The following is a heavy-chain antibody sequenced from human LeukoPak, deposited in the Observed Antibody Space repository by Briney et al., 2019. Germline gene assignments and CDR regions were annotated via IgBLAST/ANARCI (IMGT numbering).Heavy chain of an antibody. Sequence: GGSLRLSCAASGFTFSTDVMTWVRQAPGKGLEWVSAIDDDGGSTDYADSVRGRFTISRDNSRNTLFLQMNRLRADDTALYYCARRVGGTPDYWGRGTLVTVSS. V-gene: IGHV3-23*01. CDR1: GFTFSTDV. D-gene: IGHD6-19*01. J-gene: IGHJ4*02. CDR3: ARRVGGTPDY. CDR2: IDDDGGST.